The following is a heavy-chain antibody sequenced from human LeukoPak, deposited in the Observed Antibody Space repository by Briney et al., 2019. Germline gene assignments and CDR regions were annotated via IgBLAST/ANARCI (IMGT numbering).Heavy chain of an antibody. V-gene: IGHV4-34*01. D-gene: IGHD3-22*01. CDR2: INHSGST. CDR1: GGSFSGYY. Sequence: SETLSLTCAVYGGSFSGYYWSWIRQPPGKGLEWIGEINHSGSTNYNPSLKSRVTISVDTSKNQFSLKLSSVTAADTAVYYCARGVYYDSSGYYHFDYWGQGTLVTVSS. CDR3: ARGVYYDSSGYYHFDY. J-gene: IGHJ4*02.